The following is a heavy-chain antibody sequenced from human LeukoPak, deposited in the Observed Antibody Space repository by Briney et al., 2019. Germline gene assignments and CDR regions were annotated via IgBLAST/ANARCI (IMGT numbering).Heavy chain of an antibody. J-gene: IGHJ6*03. V-gene: IGHV1-18*01. CDR2: ISAYNGNT. D-gene: IGHD4-11*01. CDR3: ARTCSNYGTAGPNYYYYYMDV. Sequence: ASVKVSCKASGYTLTSYGISWVRQAPGQGLEWMGWISAYNGNTNYAQKLQGRVTMTTDASTSTAYMELRSLRSDDTAVYYCARTCSNYGTAGPNYYYYYMDVWGKGTTVTVSS. CDR1: GYTLTSYG.